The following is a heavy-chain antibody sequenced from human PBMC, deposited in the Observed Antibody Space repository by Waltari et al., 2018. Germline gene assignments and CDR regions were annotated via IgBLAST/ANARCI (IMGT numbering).Heavy chain of an antibody. V-gene: IGHV3-33*05. CDR2: ISATGSNT. CDR1: VFTFSSYG. Sequence: QLYLVESGGGVVQPGRSLRLSCAASVFTFSSYGMHRVRQPPGKGLQGVAVISATGSNTYYADSVRGRFTISRDNSKNILYLQMNSLRAEDTAVYYCARDIAFGGVIVMNEAFDFRGRGTTVTVSP. CDR3: ARDIAFGGVIVMNEAFDF. J-gene: IGHJ3*01. D-gene: IGHD3-16*02.